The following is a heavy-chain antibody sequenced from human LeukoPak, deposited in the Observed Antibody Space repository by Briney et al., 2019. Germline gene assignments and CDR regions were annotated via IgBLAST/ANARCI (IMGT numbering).Heavy chain of an antibody. CDR3: ATRIAAGGLFLFDY. D-gene: IGHD6-13*01. V-gene: IGHV3-11*01. CDR2: ISSSGSTI. Sequence: PGGSLRLSCAASGFTFSDYYMSWIRQAPGKGLEWVSYISSSGSTIYYADSVKGRFTISRDNAKNSLYLQMNTLRAEDTAVYYCATRIAAGGLFLFDYWGQGTLVTVSS. CDR1: GFTFSDYY. J-gene: IGHJ4*02.